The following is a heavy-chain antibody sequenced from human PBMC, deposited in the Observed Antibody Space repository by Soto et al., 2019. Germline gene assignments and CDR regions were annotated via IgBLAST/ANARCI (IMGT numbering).Heavy chain of an antibody. J-gene: IGHJ6*02. CDR2: IKSKTDGGTT. Sequence: GGSLRLSCAASGFTFSNAWMNWVRQAPGKGLEWVGRIKSKTDGGTTDYAAPVKGRFTISRDDSKNTLYLQMNSLKTEDTAVYYCTRSYYDFWSGYYHYYGMDVWGQGTTVTVSS. V-gene: IGHV3-15*07. D-gene: IGHD3-3*01. CDR1: GFTFSNAW. CDR3: TRSYYDFWSGYYHYYGMDV.